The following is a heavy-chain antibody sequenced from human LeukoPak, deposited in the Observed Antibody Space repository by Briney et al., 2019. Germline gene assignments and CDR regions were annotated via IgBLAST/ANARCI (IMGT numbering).Heavy chain of an antibody. CDR3: ARDLLLTFYYYYGMDV. CDR1: GFTFKSAW. V-gene: IGHV3-7*01. Sequence: GGSLRLSCAASGFTFKSAWMTWVRQAPGKGLEWVANIKEDGSAKNYIDSVKGRFTISRDNTKNTLYLQMNSLRAEDTAVYYCARDLLLTFYYYYGMDVWGQGTTVTVSS. D-gene: IGHD2-8*02. CDR2: IKEDGSAK. J-gene: IGHJ6*02.